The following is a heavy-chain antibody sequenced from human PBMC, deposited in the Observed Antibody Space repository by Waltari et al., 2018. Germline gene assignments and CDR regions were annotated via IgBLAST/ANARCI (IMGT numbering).Heavy chain of an antibody. J-gene: IGHJ5*02. D-gene: IGHD3-22*01. CDR2: IIPIFGTA. V-gene: IGHV1-69*12. CDR1: GGTFSSYA. Sequence: QVQLVQSGAEVKKPGSSVKVSCKASGGTFSSYAISWVRQAPGPGLEWMGGIIPIFGTANYAQKFQGRVTITADESTSTAYMELSSLRSEDTAVYYCARSPYYYDSSGYQNWFDPWGQGTLVTVSS. CDR3: ARSPYYYDSSGYQNWFDP.